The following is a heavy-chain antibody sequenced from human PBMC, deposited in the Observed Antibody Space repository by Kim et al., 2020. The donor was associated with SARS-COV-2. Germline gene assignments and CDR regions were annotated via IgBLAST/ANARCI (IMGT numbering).Heavy chain of an antibody. D-gene: IGHD6-13*01. Sequence: AVSVKSRIHINPDTSKNQFSLQLNSVTPEDTAVYYCARVIAAAGIGAFDIWGQGTMVTVSS. CDR3: ARVIAAAGIGAFDI. V-gene: IGHV6-1*01. J-gene: IGHJ3*02.